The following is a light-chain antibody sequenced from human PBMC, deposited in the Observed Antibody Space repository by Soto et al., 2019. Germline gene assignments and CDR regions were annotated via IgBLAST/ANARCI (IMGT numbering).Light chain of an antibody. J-gene: IGLJ2*01. Sequence: QSALTQPASVSGSPGQSITISRTGTSRDVGGYNYVSWYQQHPAKAPKVMIYDVSNRPSGVSNRFSGAKSGNTASLTISGLQAEYEADYYCSSYTSSSIVVFGGGTKLTVL. CDR1: SRDVGGYNY. CDR3: SSYTSSSIVV. V-gene: IGLV2-14*01. CDR2: DVS.